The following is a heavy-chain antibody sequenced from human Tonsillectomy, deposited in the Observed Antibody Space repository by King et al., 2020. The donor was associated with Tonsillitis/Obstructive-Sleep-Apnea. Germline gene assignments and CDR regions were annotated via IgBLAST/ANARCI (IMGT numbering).Heavy chain of an antibody. CDR3: AKNSGSYYIDAFDI. Sequence: VQLVESGGGVVQPGRSLRLSCAASGFTFSSYGMHWVRQAPGKGLEWVAVIWYDGSNKYYADSVKGRFNISRDNSKNTLYLQMNSLRAEDTGVYYCAKNSGSYYIDAFDIWGQGTMVTVSS. CDR1: GFTFSSYG. J-gene: IGHJ3*02. D-gene: IGHD3-22*01. CDR2: IWYDGSNK. V-gene: IGHV3-33*06.